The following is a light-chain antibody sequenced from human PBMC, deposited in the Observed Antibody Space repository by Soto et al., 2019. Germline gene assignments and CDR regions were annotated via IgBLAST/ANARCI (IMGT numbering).Light chain of an antibody. CDR2: GAS. CDR3: QQYDSWPPLFT. Sequence: EIVMTQSPATLSVSPGERATLSCRASHSISSNLAWYQQRPGQAPRLLVYGASTRATGIPARFSGSGSGTEFTLTISSLQSEDFAVYYCQQYDSWPPLFTFGPGTKVDLK. V-gene: IGKV3-15*01. CDR1: HSISSN. J-gene: IGKJ3*01.